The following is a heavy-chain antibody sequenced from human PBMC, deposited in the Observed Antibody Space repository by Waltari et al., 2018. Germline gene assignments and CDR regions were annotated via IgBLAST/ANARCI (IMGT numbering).Heavy chain of an antibody. J-gene: IGHJ5*02. CDR2: IYSGGST. Sequence: EVQLLESGGGLVQPGGSLRLSCAASGFTFRRYAMSWVRQAPGKGLEWVSVIYSGGSTYYADSVKGRFTISRDNSKNTLYLQMNSLRAEDTAVYYCAKAAVAGTGWFDPWGQGTLVTVSS. CDR3: AKAAVAGTGWFDP. CDR1: GFTFRRYA. D-gene: IGHD6-19*01. V-gene: IGHV3-23*03.